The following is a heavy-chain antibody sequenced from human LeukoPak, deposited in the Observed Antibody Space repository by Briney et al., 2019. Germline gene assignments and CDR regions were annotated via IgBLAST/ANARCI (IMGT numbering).Heavy chain of an antibody. J-gene: IGHJ4*02. Sequence: SETLSLTCTVSGASISSHYCNWIRQSPGKGLEWIGYIYSSGSTQYSPSVKSRVTISINTSKNQFSLRLTSVTPADTAVYYCASSTTLQQVDFWGQGTQVTVSS. D-gene: IGHD5/OR15-5a*01. V-gene: IGHV4-59*11. CDR1: GASISSHY. CDR2: IYSSGST. CDR3: ASSTTLQQVDF.